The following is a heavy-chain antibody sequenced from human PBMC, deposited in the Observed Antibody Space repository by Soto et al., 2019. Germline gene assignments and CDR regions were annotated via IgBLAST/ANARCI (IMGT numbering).Heavy chain of an antibody. CDR3: ARGRIVVAGGFDP. Sequence: QVQLVQSGAEVKKPGASVKVSCKASGYTFTSYDIISVRQATGQGLEWMGWMNPSTGNTDNAQKFQGRLTMTRNTSISTAYMELSSLRFEDTALYYCARGRIVVAGGFDPWGQGTLVTVSS. CDR2: MNPSTGNT. CDR1: GYTFTSYD. V-gene: IGHV1-8*01. D-gene: IGHD6-19*01. J-gene: IGHJ5*02.